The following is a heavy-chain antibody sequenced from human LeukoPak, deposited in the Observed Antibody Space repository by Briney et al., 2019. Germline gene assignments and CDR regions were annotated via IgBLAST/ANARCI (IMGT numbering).Heavy chain of an antibody. CDR2: ISGSGVGT. J-gene: IGHJ3*02. CDR3: AKDQVISGSEASDI. Sequence: GGSLRLSCAASGFTFSSYTMNWVRQAPGKGLEWVSAISGSGVGTYYADSVKGRFTISRHNSWNTLYLQMSSLRAEDTAVYYCAKDQVISGSEASDIWGQGTMVTVSS. CDR1: GFTFSSYT. D-gene: IGHD2-21*01. V-gene: IGHV3-23*01.